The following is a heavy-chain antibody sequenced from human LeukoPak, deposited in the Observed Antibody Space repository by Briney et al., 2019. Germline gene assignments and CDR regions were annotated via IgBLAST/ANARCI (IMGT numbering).Heavy chain of an antibody. CDR3: ARDSTLMVYRPIDY. Sequence: GGSLRRSCAASGFTFSSYGMHWVRHAPGKGLEWVANIKQGGSEKDYVDSGKGRFTISRYNAKNSLYLQMNSLRAEDTAVYYCARDSTLMVYRPIDYWGQGTLVTVSS. CDR1: GFTFSSYG. V-gene: IGHV3-7*01. CDR2: IKQGGSEK. D-gene: IGHD2-8*01. J-gene: IGHJ4*02.